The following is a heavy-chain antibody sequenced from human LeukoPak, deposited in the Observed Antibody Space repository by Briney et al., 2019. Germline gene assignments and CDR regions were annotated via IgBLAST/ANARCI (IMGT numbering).Heavy chain of an antibody. D-gene: IGHD5-12*01. CDR2: IGRSGDST. Sequence: PGGSLRLSCAASGFTFSSYAMSWVRQAPGKGLEWVSVIGRSGDSTYSAESVKGRFTISRDNSKNTLYLQMNSLRAEDTAVYYCGKGPYDYNHYIDYWGQGTLVTVSS. J-gene: IGHJ4*02. CDR1: GFTFSSYA. V-gene: IGHV3-23*01. CDR3: GKGPYDYNHYIDY.